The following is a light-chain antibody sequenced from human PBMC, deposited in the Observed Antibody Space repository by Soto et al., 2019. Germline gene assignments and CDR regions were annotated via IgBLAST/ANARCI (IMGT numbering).Light chain of an antibody. CDR2: GAS. V-gene: IGKV3-20*01. CDR3: QQYGSSGT. CDR1: QSVSNNY. J-gene: IGKJ1*01. Sequence: EMVLTQYPGTLSLSPGERAPLSCRASQSVSNNYLAWYQQKPGQAPRLLIYGASNRATGIPDRFSGSGSGTDFTLTISRLEPEDFAVYYCQQYGSSGTFGQGTKVDIK.